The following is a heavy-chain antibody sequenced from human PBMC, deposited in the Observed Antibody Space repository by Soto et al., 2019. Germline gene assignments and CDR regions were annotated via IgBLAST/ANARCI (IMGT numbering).Heavy chain of an antibody. CDR1: GGSFSGYY. CDR3: ARGSGSKAFDH. V-gene: IGHV4-34*01. D-gene: IGHD3-10*01. Sequence: SETLSLTCAVYGGSFSGYYWSWIRQPPGKGLEWIGEINHSGSTNYNPSLKSRVTISVDTSKNQFSLKLSSVTAADTAVYYCARGSGSKAFDHWGQGTLVTVS. CDR2: INHSGST. J-gene: IGHJ4*02.